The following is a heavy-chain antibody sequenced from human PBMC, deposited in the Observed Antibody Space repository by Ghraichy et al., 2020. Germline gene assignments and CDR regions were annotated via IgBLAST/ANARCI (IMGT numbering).Heavy chain of an antibody. J-gene: IGHJ5*02. CDR1: GFTFSSYS. CDR2: ISSSSSYI. CDR3: ARGVPAAINP. V-gene: IGHV3-21*01. D-gene: IGHD2-2*01. Sequence: GGSLRLSCAASGFTFSSYSMNWVRQAPGKGLEWVSFISSSSSYIYYADSVKGRFTISRDNAKNSLYLQMNSLRAEDTAVYYCARGVPAAINPWGQGTLVTVSS.